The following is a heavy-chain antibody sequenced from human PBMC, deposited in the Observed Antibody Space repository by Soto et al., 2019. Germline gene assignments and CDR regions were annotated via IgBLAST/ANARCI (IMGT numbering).Heavy chain of an antibody. D-gene: IGHD6-13*01. CDR1: GGSIRSSDYY. J-gene: IGHJ4*02. CDR3: ARVIITATGTSGFDS. V-gene: IGHV4-30-4*01. CDR2: VYYSESA. Sequence: QVQLQESGPGLVKPSQTLSLTCTVSGGSIRSSDYYWSWICQPPGKGLEWIGYVYYSESAYYNPSLQSRGFISIDTSKNQFSLTLSSVTAADTAVYYCARVIITATGTSGFDSWGQGTLVTVSS.